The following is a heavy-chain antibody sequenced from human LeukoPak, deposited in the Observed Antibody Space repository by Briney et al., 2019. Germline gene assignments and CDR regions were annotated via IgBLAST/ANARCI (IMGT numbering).Heavy chain of an antibody. J-gene: IGHJ6*02. Sequence: GGSLRLSCAASGFTFSSYAMHWVRQAPGKGLEWVAVISYDGSNKYYADSVKGRFTISRDNSMNTLYMQMNSLRGEDAAVYYCVRGGYCSGTSCAHYDGMDVWGQGTTVTVSS. CDR3: VRGGYCSGTSCAHYDGMDV. D-gene: IGHD2-2*01. CDR1: GFTFSSYA. CDR2: ISYDGSNK. V-gene: IGHV3-30-3*01.